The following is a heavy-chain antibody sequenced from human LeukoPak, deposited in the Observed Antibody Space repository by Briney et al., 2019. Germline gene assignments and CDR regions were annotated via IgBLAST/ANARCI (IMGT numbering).Heavy chain of an antibody. Sequence: SETLSLTCSVSGYSISSGYYWSWIRQPPGKGLEWIGYIYYSGSTNYNPSLKSRVTISVDTSKNQFSLKLSSVTAADTAVYYCARDGSNYDILTGYSIPHGFDPWGQGTLVTVSS. V-gene: IGHV4-61*01. CDR3: ARDGSNYDILTGYSIPHGFDP. J-gene: IGHJ5*02. D-gene: IGHD3-9*01. CDR1: GYSISSGYY. CDR2: IYYSGST.